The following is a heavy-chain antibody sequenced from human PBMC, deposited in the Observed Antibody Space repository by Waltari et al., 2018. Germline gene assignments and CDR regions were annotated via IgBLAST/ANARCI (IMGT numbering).Heavy chain of an antibody. CDR2: ISGNGANT. J-gene: IGHJ4*02. CDR1: VFTFSRYA. Sequence: ELQLLESGGGLVQPGVSLRLSFAASVFTFSRYAMRWVRQVPGKGLEWVSSISGNGANTYYADSVKGRFTISRDNSKNTLFLQMDSLRAEDTAVYYCAKALTLSSTWDMHWGQGTLVTVSS. D-gene: IGHD6-13*01. CDR3: AKALTLSSTWDMH. V-gene: IGHV3-23*01.